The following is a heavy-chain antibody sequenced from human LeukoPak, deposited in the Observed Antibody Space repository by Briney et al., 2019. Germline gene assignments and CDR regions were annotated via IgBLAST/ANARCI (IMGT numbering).Heavy chain of an antibody. CDR3: ARDVGAGTDY. CDR1: GGSISSYF. J-gene: IGHJ4*02. Sequence: SETLSLTCTVSGGSISSYFWSWIRQPPGKGLEWIGYIYYSGSTNYNPSLKSRVTTSVDTSKNQFSLKLSSVTAADTAVYYCARDVGAGTDYWGQGILVTVSS. CDR2: IYYSGST. V-gene: IGHV4-59*01.